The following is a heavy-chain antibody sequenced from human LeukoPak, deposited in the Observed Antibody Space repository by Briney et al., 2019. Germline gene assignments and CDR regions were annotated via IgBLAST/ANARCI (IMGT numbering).Heavy chain of an antibody. CDR1: GYSFTNYW. J-gene: IGHJ4*02. CDR3: ATSDSYGYGKKGMGFDY. D-gene: IGHD5-18*01. CDR2: IYPGDSDT. Sequence: GESLKISCKGSGYSFTNYWIGWVRQMPGKGLEWMGIIYPGDSDTRYSPSFQGQVTISADKSISTAYLQWSSLKASDTAMYYCATSDSYGYGKKGMGFDYWSQGTLVTVSS. V-gene: IGHV5-51*01.